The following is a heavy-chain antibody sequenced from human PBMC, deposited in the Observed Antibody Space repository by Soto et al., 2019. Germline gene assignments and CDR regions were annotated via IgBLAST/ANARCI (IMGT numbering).Heavy chain of an antibody. Sequence: GSVKVSCKGSRYTFTNYGIAWVRQAPGQGLEWMGWISAYNGDTHYTQRLQGRVTMTTDTSTSTAYMELRGLRSDDTAVYYCARARQLVGYFYSYMDVWGKGTTVTVSS. CDR2: ISAYNGDT. D-gene: IGHD6-6*01. J-gene: IGHJ6*03. CDR3: ARARQLVGYFYSYMDV. CDR1: RYTFTNYG. V-gene: IGHV1-18*01.